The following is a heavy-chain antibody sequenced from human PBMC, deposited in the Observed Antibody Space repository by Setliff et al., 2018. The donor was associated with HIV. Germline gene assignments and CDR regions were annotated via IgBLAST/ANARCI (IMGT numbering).Heavy chain of an antibody. CDR2: IKSETDGGAT. CDR3: TSRGTVTTRDYHFDL. V-gene: IGHV3-15*01. Sequence: GILRLSCVASGLTFRNAWMTWVRQAPGKGLEWVGRIKSETDGGATDYGPAVKGRSIILRDDSKNTLYLEIESLKTDDTATYYCTSRGTVTTRDYHFDLWGRGTRVTVSS. D-gene: IGHD4-4*01. CDR1: GLTFRNAW. J-gene: IGHJ2*01.